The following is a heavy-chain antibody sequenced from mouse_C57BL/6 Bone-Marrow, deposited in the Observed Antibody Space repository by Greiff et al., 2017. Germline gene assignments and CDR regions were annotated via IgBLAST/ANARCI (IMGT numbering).Heavy chain of an antibody. CDR1: GYTFTSYA. CDR2: ISSGGDYI. CDR3: RRGIFDY. V-gene: IGHV5-9-1*02. Sequence: EVKLVESGAGLVKPGGSLKLSCAASGYTFTSYAMSWVRQTPEKRLEWVAYISSGGDYIYYADTVKGRCTISRDNARITLYLQMISLKSEDTAMCYCRRGIFDYWGRGTALTVTS. J-gene: IGHJ2*01.